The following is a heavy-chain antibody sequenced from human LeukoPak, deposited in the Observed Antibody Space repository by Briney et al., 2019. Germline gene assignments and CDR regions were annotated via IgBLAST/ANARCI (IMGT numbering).Heavy chain of an antibody. CDR2: INPNSGGT. J-gene: IGHJ4*02. V-gene: IGHV1-2*02. D-gene: IGHD6-6*01. CDR3: ARARWQLVPYFDS. CDR1: GYTFTDYY. Sequence: ASVRVSCKASGYTFTDYYMHWVRQAPGQGLEWMGWINPNSGGTNFAQKFQGRVAMTRDTSINTAYLELGSLRSDDTAVYFCARARWQLVPYFDSWGQGTLVTVSS.